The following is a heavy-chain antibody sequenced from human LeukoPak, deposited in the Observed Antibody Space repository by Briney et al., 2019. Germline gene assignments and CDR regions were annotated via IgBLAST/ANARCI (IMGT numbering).Heavy chain of an antibody. Sequence: PGGSLRLSCAASGFTFSSFGMRWVRQAPGKGLEWLSYISGNGGVIQYADSVKGRFTISRDNAKNLLYLQMDSLRVEDTAIYYCARDPRTVRIWGQGTLVTVSS. D-gene: IGHD1-1*01. V-gene: IGHV3-48*03. J-gene: IGHJ4*02. CDR1: GFTFSSFG. CDR2: ISGNGGVI. CDR3: ARDPRTVRI.